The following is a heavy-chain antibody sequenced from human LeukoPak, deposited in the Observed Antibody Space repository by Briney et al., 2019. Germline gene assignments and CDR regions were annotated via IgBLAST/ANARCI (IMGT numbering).Heavy chain of an antibody. CDR2: ISGSSSYI. D-gene: IGHD3-22*01. CDR1: GFTFSSYS. Sequence: GGSLRLSCAASGFTFSSYSMNWVRQAPGKGLEWVSSISGSSSYIYYADSVKGRFTISRDNAKNSLYLQMNSLRAEDTAVYYCARVRREIVVVITPDAFDIWGQGTMVTVSS. CDR3: ARVRREIVVVITPDAFDI. J-gene: IGHJ3*02. V-gene: IGHV3-21*01.